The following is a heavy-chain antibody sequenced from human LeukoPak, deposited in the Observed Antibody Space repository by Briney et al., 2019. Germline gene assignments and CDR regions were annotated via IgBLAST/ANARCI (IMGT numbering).Heavy chain of an antibody. D-gene: IGHD3-10*01. J-gene: IGHJ2*01. CDR1: GDSISSCYY. Sequence: PSETLSLTCDVSGDSISSCYYWGWIRQPPGKGLEWIGTIYHSGSTYYNPSLKSRVTISADTSKNQFSLTLNSVTAADTAVYYCARNSTSWSSDLWGRGTLVTVSS. CDR2: IYHSGST. V-gene: IGHV4-38-2*01. CDR3: ARNSTSWSSDL.